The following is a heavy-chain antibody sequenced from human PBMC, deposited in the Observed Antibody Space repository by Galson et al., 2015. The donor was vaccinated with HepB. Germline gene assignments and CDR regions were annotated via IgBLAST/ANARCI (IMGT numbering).Heavy chain of an antibody. J-gene: IGHJ4*02. Sequence: SLRLSCAASGFTFSSYAMHWVRQAPGKGLEWVAVISYDGSNKYYADSVKGRFTISRDNSKNTLYLQMNSLRAEDTAVYYCARDADREYYFDYWGQGTLVTVSS. CDR2: ISYDGSNK. D-gene: IGHD5-24*01. V-gene: IGHV3-30-3*01. CDR1: GFTFSSYA. CDR3: ARDADREYYFDY.